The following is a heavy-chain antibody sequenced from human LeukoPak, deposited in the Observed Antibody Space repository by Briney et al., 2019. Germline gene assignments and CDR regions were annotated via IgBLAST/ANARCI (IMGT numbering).Heavy chain of an antibody. J-gene: IGHJ4*02. CDR1: GYTFTGYY. CDR2: INPNSGGT. V-gene: IGHV1-2*02. Sequence: ASVKVSCKASGYTFTGYYMHWVRQAPGQGLEWMGWINPNSGGTNYAQKFQDRVTMTRDTSISTAYMELSRLRSDDTAVYYCARELSYYDSSGYYNGLNDYWGQGTLVTVSS. CDR3: ARELSYYDSSGYYNGLNDY. D-gene: IGHD3-22*01.